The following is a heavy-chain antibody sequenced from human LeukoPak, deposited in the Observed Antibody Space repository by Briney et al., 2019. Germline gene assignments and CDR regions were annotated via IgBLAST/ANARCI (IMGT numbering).Heavy chain of an antibody. J-gene: IGHJ4*02. Sequence: GGSLRLSCAASGFTFSSYWMSWVRQAPGKGLEWVANIKQDGSEKYYVDSVKGRFTISRDNAKNSLYLQMNSLRAEDTAVYYCARGGSPGWPRVGYWGQGTLATVSS. V-gene: IGHV3-7*01. D-gene: IGHD5-12*01. CDR1: GFTFSSYW. CDR3: ARGGSPGWPRVGY. CDR2: IKQDGSEK.